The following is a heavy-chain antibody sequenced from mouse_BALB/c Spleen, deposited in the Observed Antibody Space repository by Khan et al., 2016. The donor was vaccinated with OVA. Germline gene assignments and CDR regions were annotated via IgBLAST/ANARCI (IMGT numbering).Heavy chain of an antibody. D-gene: IGHD2-4*01. CDR1: GFSLTTYG. CDR3: ARNYDYDEGLAY. Sequence: VELVESGPGLVQPSQSLSITCTVSGFSLTTYGVHWVRQSPGKGLEWLGVIWSGGSTDYNAAFIPRLNISKDNSKSQAFFRMNSLQANDTAMYYCARNYDYDEGLAYWGQGTLVTVSA. V-gene: IGHV2-2*02. J-gene: IGHJ3*01. CDR2: IWSGGST.